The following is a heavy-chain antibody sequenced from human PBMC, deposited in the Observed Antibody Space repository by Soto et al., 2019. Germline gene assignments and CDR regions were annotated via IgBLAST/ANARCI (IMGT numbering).Heavy chain of an antibody. CDR1: GGKVSGSC. CDR3: ARRGSTPSTNWYFDL. J-gene: IGHJ2*01. Sequence: SEALSLTYVVHGGKVSGSCWCPNRHHKGKGLEWIGYIYYSGSTYYNTSLKSRVTISVGTSKNQFSLKLSSVTAADTAVYYCARRGSTPSTNWYFDLWGRGTLVTVSS. D-gene: IGHD3-10*01. CDR2: IYYSGST. V-gene: IGHV4-59*06.